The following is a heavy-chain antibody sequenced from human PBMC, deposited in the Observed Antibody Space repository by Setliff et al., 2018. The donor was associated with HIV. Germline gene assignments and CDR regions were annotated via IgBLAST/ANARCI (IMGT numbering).Heavy chain of an antibody. V-gene: IGHV5-51*01. CDR3: ATSPLGYCSGGCCSHYFDY. Sequence: PGESLKISCKGSGYSFTTYWIGWVRQMPGKGLEWMGIIYPGDSDTRYSPSFQGQVTIPADKSISTAYLQWSSLKASDTAMYYCATSPLGYCSGGCCSHYFDYWGQGTLVTVSS. CDR1: GYSFTTYW. D-gene: IGHD2-15*01. J-gene: IGHJ4*02. CDR2: IYPGDSDT.